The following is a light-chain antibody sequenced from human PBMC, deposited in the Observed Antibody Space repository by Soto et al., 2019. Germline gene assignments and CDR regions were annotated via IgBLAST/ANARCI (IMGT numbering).Light chain of an antibody. V-gene: IGLV2-14*03. Sequence: QSALTQPASMSGSPGQSITISCTGTSSDIGGYNLVSWYQRHPGKGPKLLIFDVNFRPSGVSNRFSGSKSENTASLTISGLQPEDEADYYCCSYTTADTVIFGGGTQLTVL. CDR1: SSDIGGYNL. CDR3: CSYTTADTVI. CDR2: DVN. J-gene: IGLJ2*01.